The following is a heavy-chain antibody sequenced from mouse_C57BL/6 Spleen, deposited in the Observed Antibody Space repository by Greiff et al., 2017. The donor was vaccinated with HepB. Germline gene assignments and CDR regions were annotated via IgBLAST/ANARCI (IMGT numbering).Heavy chain of an antibody. CDR1: GFTFSDYY. D-gene: IGHD2-3*01. V-gene: IGHV5-16*01. J-gene: IGHJ4*01. CDR2: INYDGSST. CDR3: ARDFDGDYAMDY. Sequence: DVMLVESEGGSVQPGSSMKLSCTASGFTFSDYYMAWVRQVPEKGLEWVANINYDGSSTYYLDSLKSRFIISRDNAKNILYLQMSSLKSEDTATYYCARDFDGDYAMDYWGQGTSVTVSS.